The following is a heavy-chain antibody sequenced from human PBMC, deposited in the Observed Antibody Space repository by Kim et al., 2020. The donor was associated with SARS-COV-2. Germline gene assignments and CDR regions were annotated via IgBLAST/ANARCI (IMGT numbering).Heavy chain of an antibody. CDR2: ST. J-gene: IGHJ4*02. V-gene: IGHV3-64D*09. CDR3: VKDLLREFDY. Sequence: STYYADSVKGRFTISRDNSKNTLYLQMSSLRAEDTAVYYCVKDLLREFDYWGQGTLVTVSS. D-gene: IGHD2-15*01.